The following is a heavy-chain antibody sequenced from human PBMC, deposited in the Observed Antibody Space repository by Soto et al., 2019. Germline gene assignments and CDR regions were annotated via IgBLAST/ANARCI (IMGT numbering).Heavy chain of an antibody. V-gene: IGHV3-53*01. CDR1: GFTVSSNY. Sequence: PGWSLRLACASSGFTVSSNYMSWVRQAPGKGLEWVSVIYSGGSTYYADSVKGRFTISRDNSKDTLNLQMNSLRAEDTAVYYCARVSPWSRGVFDYWGQGTLVTVSS. CDR3: ARVSPWSRGVFDY. CDR2: IYSGGST. D-gene: IGHD3-3*01. J-gene: IGHJ4*02.